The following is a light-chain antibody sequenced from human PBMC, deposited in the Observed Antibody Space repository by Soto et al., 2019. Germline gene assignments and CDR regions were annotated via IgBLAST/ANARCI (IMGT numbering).Light chain of an antibody. Sequence: EIVMTQAPATLSVSPGERATLSCRASQSVSSSLAWYQQKPGQAPRLLIYGASTRATGIPARFSGSVSGTEFTLTISRLQSEDFAVYYCQQYDNWPPLTFGGGTKVEIK. J-gene: IGKJ4*01. CDR1: QSVSSS. CDR3: QQYDNWPPLT. CDR2: GAS. V-gene: IGKV3-15*01.